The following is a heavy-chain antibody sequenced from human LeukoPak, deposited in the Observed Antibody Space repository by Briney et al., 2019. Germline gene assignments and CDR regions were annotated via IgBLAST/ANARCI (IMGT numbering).Heavy chain of an antibody. J-gene: IGHJ4*02. CDR2: IYYSGTT. CDR1: GGSISYYY. Sequence: SETLSLTCTVAGGSISYYYWSWIRQPPGKGLEWIGYIYYSGTTNYNPSLKSRVTISVDTSKNQFSLKLSSVTAADTAVYYRARHLKTDMVKAHFDYWGQGTLVTVSS. V-gene: IGHV4-59*08. D-gene: IGHD5-18*01. CDR3: ARHLKTDMVKAHFDY.